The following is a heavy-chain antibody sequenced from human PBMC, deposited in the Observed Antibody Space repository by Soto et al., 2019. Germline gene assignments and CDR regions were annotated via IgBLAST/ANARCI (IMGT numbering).Heavy chain of an antibody. J-gene: IGHJ4*02. D-gene: IGHD3-22*01. CDR1: GFTFSSYA. CDR3: AKVVGDGNDYYDL. V-gene: IGHV3-23*01. CDR2: ISGSGGRT. Sequence: GGSLRLSCAASGFTFSSYAMSWVRQAPGKGLEWVSAISGSGGRTYYADSVKGRFTISRDNSKNTLYLQMNSLRAEDTAVYYCAKVVGDGNDYYDLWGQGTLVTVSS.